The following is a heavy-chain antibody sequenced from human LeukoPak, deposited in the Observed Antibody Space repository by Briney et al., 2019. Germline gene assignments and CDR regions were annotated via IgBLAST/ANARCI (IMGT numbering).Heavy chain of an antibody. CDR3: VRDCYITSCSLFDH. V-gene: IGHV3-33*01. D-gene: IGHD2-2*01. CDR1: GYTFSSYG. CDR2: IWYDGSKK. Sequence: GRPLRLSCAASGYTFSSYGMHWVRQAPGKRLEWVAYIWYDGSKKEYVDSVKGRFTISRDDSKNTLYLQMNSLRVEDTAVYYCVRDCYITSCSLFDHWGQGILVTVSS. J-gene: IGHJ4*02.